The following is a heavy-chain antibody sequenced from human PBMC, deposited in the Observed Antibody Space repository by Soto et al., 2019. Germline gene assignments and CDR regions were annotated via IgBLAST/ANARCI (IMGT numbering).Heavy chain of an antibody. J-gene: IGHJ6*02. CDR1: GGTFSSYA. CDR2: IIPIFGTA. V-gene: IGHV1-69*06. D-gene: IGHD6-6*01. Sequence: SVKVSCKASGGTFSSYAISWVRQAPGQGLEWMGGIIPIFGTANYAQKFQGRVTITADKSTSTAYMELSSLRSEDTAVYYCARLEYSSSSPYYYYYYGMDVWGQGTTVTVSS. CDR3: ARLEYSSSSPYYYYYYGMDV.